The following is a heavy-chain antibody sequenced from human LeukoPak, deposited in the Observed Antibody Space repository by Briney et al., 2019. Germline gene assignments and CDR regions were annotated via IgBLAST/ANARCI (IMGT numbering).Heavy chain of an antibody. CDR1: GGSISGYY. J-gene: IGHJ3*02. CDR2: IYYSGSS. V-gene: IGHV4-59*08. CDR3: ARSRDGDAFDI. Sequence: SETLSLTCTVSGGSISGYYWSWIRQPPGKGLESIGYIYYSGSSNYNPSLKSRVTISVDTSKNQVSLKLSSVTAADTAVYYCARSRDGDAFDIWGQGTMVTVSS. D-gene: IGHD5-24*01.